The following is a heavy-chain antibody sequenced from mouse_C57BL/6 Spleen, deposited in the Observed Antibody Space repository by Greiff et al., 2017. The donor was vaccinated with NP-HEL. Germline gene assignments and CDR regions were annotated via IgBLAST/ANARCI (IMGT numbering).Heavy chain of an antibody. CDR1: GYTFTGYW. CDR3: ASLYDGYPYAMDY. J-gene: IGHJ4*01. CDR2: ILPGSGST. Sequence: VKVVESGAELMKPGASVKLSCKATGYTFTGYWIEWVKQRPGHGLEWIGEILPGSGSTNYNEKFKGKATFTVDTSSNTAYMQLSSLTTEDSAIYYCASLYDGYPYAMDYWGQGTSVTVSS. V-gene: IGHV1-9*01. D-gene: IGHD2-3*01.